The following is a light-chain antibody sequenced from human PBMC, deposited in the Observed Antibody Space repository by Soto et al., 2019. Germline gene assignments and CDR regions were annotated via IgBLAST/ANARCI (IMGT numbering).Light chain of an antibody. CDR2: KAS. V-gene: IGKV1-5*03. Sequence: DIQMTQSPSTLSGSVGDRVTITCRASQTISSWLAWYQQKPGKAPKLLIYKASTLKSGVPSRFSGSGSATEFTLTISGLQPDDFATYYCQHSWTXGQGTKGDI. CDR1: QTISSW. J-gene: IGKJ1*01. CDR3: QHSWT.